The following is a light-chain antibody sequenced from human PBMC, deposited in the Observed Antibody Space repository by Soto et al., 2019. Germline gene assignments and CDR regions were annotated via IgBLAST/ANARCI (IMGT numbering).Light chain of an antibody. CDR1: QSIRST. V-gene: IGKV3-15*01. CDR2: GAS. Sequence: DIVMTQSPATLSVPPGERATLSCRASQSIRSTLAWYQQKPGQAPRLLIYGASTRATGIPVRFSGSGSGTEFTLTISSLQSEDFALYYCQQYNNWPLTFGGGTKVEIE. J-gene: IGKJ4*01. CDR3: QQYNNWPLT.